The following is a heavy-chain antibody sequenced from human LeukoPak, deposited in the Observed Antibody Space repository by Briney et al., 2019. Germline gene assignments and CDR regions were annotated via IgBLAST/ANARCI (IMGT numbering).Heavy chain of an antibody. CDR1: GGSIGNF. J-gene: IGHJ3*02. Sequence: KTSETLSLTCTVSGGSIGNFWGWIRQPPGKGLEWIGSIHYTGNTYYNASLKSRVTMSVDTSKNQFSLKLSSMTAADTAVYYCARHFSLGAFDIWGQGTMVSVSS. CDR2: IHYTGNT. CDR3: ARHFSLGAFDI. V-gene: IGHV4-39*01. D-gene: IGHD3-16*01.